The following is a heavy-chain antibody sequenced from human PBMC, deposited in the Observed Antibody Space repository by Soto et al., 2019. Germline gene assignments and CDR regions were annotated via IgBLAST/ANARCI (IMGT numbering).Heavy chain of an antibody. V-gene: IGHV4-30-4*01. CDR3: ARARVEAYCGGDCYPTFRY. J-gene: IGHJ4*02. CDR2: IYYSGST. Sequence: SETLSLTCTVSGGSISSGDYYWSWIRQPPGKGLEWIGYIYYSGSTYYNPSLKSRVTISVDTSKNQFSLKLSSVTAADTAVYYCARARVEAYCGGDCYPTFRYWGQGTLVTVSS. CDR1: GGSISSGDYY. D-gene: IGHD2-21*02.